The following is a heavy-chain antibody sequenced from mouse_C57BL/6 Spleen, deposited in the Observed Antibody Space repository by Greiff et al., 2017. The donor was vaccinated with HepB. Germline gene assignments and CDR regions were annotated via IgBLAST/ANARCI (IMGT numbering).Heavy chain of an antibody. CDR1: GYTFTDYY. Sequence: VQLQHSGPELVKPGASVKISCKASGYTFTDYYMNWVKQSNGKSLEWIGDINPNNGVTSYNQKFKGKATLTVDKSSSSAYMELRSLTSEDSAVYYCARDYYGSSTWFAYWGQGPLVTVSA. D-gene: IGHD1-1*01. CDR3: ARDYYGSSTWFAY. V-gene: IGHV1-26*01. J-gene: IGHJ3*01. CDR2: INPNNGVT.